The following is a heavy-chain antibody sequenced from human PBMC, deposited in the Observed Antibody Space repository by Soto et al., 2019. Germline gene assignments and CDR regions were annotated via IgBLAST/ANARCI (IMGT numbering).Heavy chain of an antibody. CDR1: RYIFTAYF. J-gene: IGHJ5*02. V-gene: IGHV1-2*02. D-gene: IGHD1-1*01. CDR2: INPNNGAT. CDR3: ASHDPGARFDP. Sequence: QVQLVQSGAEVKKPGASVKVSCKAPRYIFTAYFMHWVRQAPGQGLEWMGWINPNNGATHYGLSFQGRVTMTRDTSISTAYMELSSLRSDYTAVDYCASHDPGARFDPWGQGTLVIVSS.